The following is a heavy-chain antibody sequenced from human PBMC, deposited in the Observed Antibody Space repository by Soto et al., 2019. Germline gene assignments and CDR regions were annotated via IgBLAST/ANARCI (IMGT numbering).Heavy chain of an antibody. CDR2: INHSGST. V-gene: IGHV4-34*01. CDR3: ASYPRQLAKSYYYGMDV. J-gene: IGHJ6*02. D-gene: IGHD6-6*01. Sequence: ASETLSLTCTVSGGSSSSYYWSWIRQPPGKGLEWIGEINHSGSTNYNPSLKSRVTISVDTSKNQFSLKLSSVTAADTAVYYCASYPRQLAKSYYYGMDVWGQGTTVTVSS. CDR1: GGSSSSYY.